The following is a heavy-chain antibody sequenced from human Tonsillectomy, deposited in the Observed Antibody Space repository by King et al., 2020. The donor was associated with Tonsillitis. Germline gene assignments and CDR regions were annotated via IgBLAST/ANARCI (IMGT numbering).Heavy chain of an antibody. CDR1: GFIFSRCV. D-gene: IGHD3-3*02. Sequence: VQLVESGGGLVQPGGSLKLSCSASGFIFSRCVIHWVRQAPGKGLEYVSGIDSKGGWTYYPDSAKGRFTISRDNSNNTLYLQMSSLRAEDTAVYYCVKEGGPGGFSSFDYWGQGTLVTVSS. V-gene: IGHV3-64D*06. J-gene: IGHJ4*02. CDR3: VKEGGPGGFSSFDY. CDR2: IDSKGGWT.